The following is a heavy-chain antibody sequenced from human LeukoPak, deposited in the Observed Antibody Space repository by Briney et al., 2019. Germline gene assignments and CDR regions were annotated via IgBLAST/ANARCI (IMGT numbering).Heavy chain of an antibody. CDR1: GGSISSSNW. V-gene: IGHV4-4*02. J-gene: IGHJ4*02. CDR2: VHHRGGT. CDR3: ARGEEYGSGTVHFDY. Sequence: SETLSLTCAVSGGSISSSNWLSWVRQPPGKGLEWIGEVHHRGGTNYNPSLKSRVTISPDRCHDRFSLSLNSVPAADTAVFYCARGEEYGSGTVHFDYWGQGILVTVSS. D-gene: IGHD3-10*01.